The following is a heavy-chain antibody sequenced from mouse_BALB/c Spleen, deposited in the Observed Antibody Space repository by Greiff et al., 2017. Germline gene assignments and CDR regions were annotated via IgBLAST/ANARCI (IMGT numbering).Heavy chain of an antibody. CDR1: GYTFTSYW. J-gene: IGHJ2*01. D-gene: IGHD5-1*01. Sequence: VQLQQPGAELVKPGASVKLSCKASGYTFTSYWMHWVKQRPGQGLEWIGEINPSNGRTNYNEKFKSKATLTVDKSSSTAYMQLSSLTSEDSAVYYCARYSTPYYFDYWGQGTTLTVSS. V-gene: IGHV1S81*02. CDR2: INPSNGRT. CDR3: ARYSTPYYFDY.